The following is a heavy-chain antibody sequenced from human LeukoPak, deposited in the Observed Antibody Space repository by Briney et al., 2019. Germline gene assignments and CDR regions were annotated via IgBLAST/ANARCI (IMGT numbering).Heavy chain of an antibody. V-gene: IGHV1-18*01. CDR1: GHTFTSYG. CDR2: ISAYNGNT. J-gene: IGHJ4*02. CDR3: ARDEYSGSYMGLNY. D-gene: IGHD1-26*01. Sequence: GASVKVSCKASGHTFTSYGISRVRQAPGQGLEWMGWISAYNGNTNYAQKLQGRVTMTTDTSTSTAYMELRSLRSDDTAVYYCARDEYSGSYMGLNYWGQGTLVTVSS.